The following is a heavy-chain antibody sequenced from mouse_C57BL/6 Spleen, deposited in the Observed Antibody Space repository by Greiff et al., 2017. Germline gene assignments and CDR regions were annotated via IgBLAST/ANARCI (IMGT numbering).Heavy chain of an antibody. J-gene: IGHJ2*01. CDR2: IDPSDSYT. CDR3: ARFYDGYSYFDY. V-gene: IGHV1-50*01. Sequence: QVHVKQPGAELVKPGASVKLSCKASGYTFTSYWMQWVKQRPGQGLEWIGEIDPSDSYTNYNQKFKGKATLTVDTSSSTAYMQLSSLTSEDSAVYYCARFYDGYSYFDYWGQGTTLTVSS. CDR1: GYTFTSYW. D-gene: IGHD2-3*01.